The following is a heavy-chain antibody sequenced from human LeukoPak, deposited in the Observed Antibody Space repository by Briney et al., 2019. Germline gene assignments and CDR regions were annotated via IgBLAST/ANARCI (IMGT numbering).Heavy chain of an antibody. V-gene: IGHV4-59*01. CDR3: ARSNNLAVAGTDAFDI. D-gene: IGHD6-19*01. J-gene: IGHJ3*02. CDR2: IYYSGST. CDR1: GGSISSYY. Sequence: SETLSLTCTVSGGSISSYYWSWIRQPPGKGLEWIGYIYYSGSTNYNPSLKSRVTISVDTSKNQFSLKLSSVTAADTALYYCARSNNLAVAGTDAFDIWGQGTMVTVSS.